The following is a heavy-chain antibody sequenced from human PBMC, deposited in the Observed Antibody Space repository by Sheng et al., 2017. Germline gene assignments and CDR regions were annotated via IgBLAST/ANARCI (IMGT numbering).Heavy chain of an antibody. CDR2: IHTNGNT. V-gene: IGHV3-66*03. J-gene: IGHJ4*02. CDR1: GFTVSDNH. CDR3: AGSYYGSGRNYY. D-gene: IGHD3-10*01. Sequence: EVQLVESGGGLIQPGGSLRLSCAASGFTVSDNHMSWVRQAPGMGLEWLSLIHTNGNTYYTDSVKGRFTISRDNSKNTLYLQMNSLRVEDTAVYYCAGSYYGSGRNYYWGQGTLVTVSS.